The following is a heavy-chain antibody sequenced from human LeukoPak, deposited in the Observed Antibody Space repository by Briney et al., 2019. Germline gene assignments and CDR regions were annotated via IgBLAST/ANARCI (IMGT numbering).Heavy chain of an antibody. J-gene: IGHJ6*03. Sequence: ASVKVSCKVSGYTLTELSMHWVRQAPGKGLEWMGSFDPKDGETIYAQTLQGRVTMTEDTSTDTAYMELSSLRSEDTAVYYCATDQPSSAKVGPRGYYYYYMDVWGKGATVTVSS. D-gene: IGHD2-2*01. CDR3: ATDQPSSAKVGPRGYYYYYMDV. V-gene: IGHV1-24*01. CDR2: FDPKDGET. CDR1: GYTLTELS.